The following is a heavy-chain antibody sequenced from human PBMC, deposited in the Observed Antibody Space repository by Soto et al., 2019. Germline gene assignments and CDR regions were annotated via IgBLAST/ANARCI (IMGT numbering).Heavy chain of an antibody. Sequence: GGSLRLSCAASGFTFSSYAMSWVRQAPGKGLEWVSAISGSGGSTYYADSVKGRFTISRDNSKNTLYLQMNSLRAEDTAVYYCAKRVGATDGDYYYGMDVWGQGTTVTVSS. CDR3: AKRVGATDGDYYYGMDV. CDR1: GFTFSSYA. V-gene: IGHV3-23*01. CDR2: ISGSGGST. J-gene: IGHJ6*02. D-gene: IGHD1-26*01.